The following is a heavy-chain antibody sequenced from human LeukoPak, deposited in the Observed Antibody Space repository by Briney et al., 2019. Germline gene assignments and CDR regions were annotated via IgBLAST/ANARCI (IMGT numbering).Heavy chain of an antibody. J-gene: IGHJ6*03. D-gene: IGHD1-14*01. V-gene: IGHV3-21*01. CDR2: VSTGSNYI. Sequence: PGGSLRLSCAASGFTFSSYAMSWVRQAPGKGLEWVSSVSTGSNYIYCADSVKGRFTISRDNDKNSLYLQMNSLGAEDTALYFCAKGRGRNRPHYYIDVWGRGTSVTVSS. CDR1: GFTFSSYA. CDR3: AKGRGRNRPHYYIDV.